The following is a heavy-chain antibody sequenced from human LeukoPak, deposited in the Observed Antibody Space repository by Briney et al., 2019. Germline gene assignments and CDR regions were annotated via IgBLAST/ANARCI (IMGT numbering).Heavy chain of an antibody. Sequence: PGGSLRLSCAASGFTFSSYSMNWVRQAPGKGLEWVSSISSSSSYIYYADSVKGRFTISRDNAKNSLYLQMNSLRAEDTAVYYCARALLTVTTFDPWGQGTLVTVSS. J-gene: IGHJ5*02. V-gene: IGHV3-21*01. CDR1: GFTFSSYS. D-gene: IGHD4-17*01. CDR2: ISSSSSYI. CDR3: ARALLTVTTFDP.